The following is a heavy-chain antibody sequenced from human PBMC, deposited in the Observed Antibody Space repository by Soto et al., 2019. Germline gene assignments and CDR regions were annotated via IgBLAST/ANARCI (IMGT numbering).Heavy chain of an antibody. D-gene: IGHD6-6*01. CDR1: GFTFGDYA. V-gene: IGHV3-49*03. CDR3: TREEGGSSSPPQLFDY. J-gene: IGHJ4*02. CDR2: IRSKAYGGTT. Sequence: GGSLRLSCTASGFTFGDYAMSWFRQAPGKGLEWVGFIRSKAYGGTTEYAASVKGRFTISRDDSKSIAYLQMNSLKTEDTAVYYCTREEGGSSSPPQLFDYWGQGTLVTVTS.